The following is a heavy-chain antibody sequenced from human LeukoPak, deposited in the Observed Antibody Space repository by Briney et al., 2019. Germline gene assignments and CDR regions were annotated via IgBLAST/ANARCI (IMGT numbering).Heavy chain of an antibody. D-gene: IGHD3-22*01. CDR1: GGSISSGGYY. J-gene: IGHJ4*02. CDR3: ARGRDYDPPAGD. V-gene: IGHV4-31*03. Sequence: SETLSLTCTVSGGSISSGGYYWSWIRQHPGKGLEWIGYIYSSGSTYYNPSLKSRVTISVDTSKNQFSLKLSSVTAADTAVYCCARGRDYDPPAGDWGQGTLVTVSS. CDR2: IYSSGST.